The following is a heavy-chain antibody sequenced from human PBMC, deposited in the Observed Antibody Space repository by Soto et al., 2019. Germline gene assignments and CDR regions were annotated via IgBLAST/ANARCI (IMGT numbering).Heavy chain of an antibody. CDR2: IDGSGTTK. D-gene: IGHD3-10*01. J-gene: IGHJ4*02. CDR3: ARGFGRFNS. Sequence: EVQLPESGGGLVQSGGSLRLSCGVSGFTFNDFEMNWVRQAPGKGLEWLAYIDGSGTTKKYADSVRGRFTISRDNPNNSLFLQMSSLSAADTAIYYCARGFGRFNSWGQGTLVSVSS. V-gene: IGHV3-48*03. CDR1: GFTFNDFE.